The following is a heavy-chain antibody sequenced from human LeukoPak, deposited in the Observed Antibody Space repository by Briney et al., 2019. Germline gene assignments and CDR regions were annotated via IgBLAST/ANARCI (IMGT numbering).Heavy chain of an antibody. CDR2: FDPEDGET. V-gene: IGHV1-24*01. Sequence: GASVKVSCKVSGYTLTELSMHWVRQAPGKGLEWMGGFDPEDGETIYAQKFQGRVTMTEDTSTDTAYMELSSLRSEDTAVYYCATDLFYDILTRSTGWGQGTLVTVSS. J-gene: IGHJ4*02. CDR3: ATDLFYDILTRSTG. CDR1: GYTLTELS. D-gene: IGHD3-9*01.